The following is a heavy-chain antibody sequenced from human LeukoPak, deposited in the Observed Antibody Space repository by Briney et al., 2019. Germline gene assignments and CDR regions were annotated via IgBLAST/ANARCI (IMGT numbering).Heavy chain of an antibody. J-gene: IGHJ4*02. CDR3: ARVVDYIFVY. CDR1: GFTFSDYY. V-gene: IGHV3-11*05. Sequence: GGSLRLSCAASGFTFSDYYMSWIRQAPGKGLEWVSYISSSSSYTDYADSVKGRFTISSDNAKNSLYLQMNSLRADDTAVYYCARVVDYIFVYWGQGTRVTVSS. CDR2: ISSSSSYT. D-gene: IGHD3-10*01.